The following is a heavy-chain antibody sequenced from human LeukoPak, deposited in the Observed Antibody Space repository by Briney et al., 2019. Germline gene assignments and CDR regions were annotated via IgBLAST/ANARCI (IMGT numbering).Heavy chain of an antibody. D-gene: IGHD6-19*01. CDR1: GGSISSSSYY. J-gene: IGHJ4*02. Sequence: PSETLSLTRTASGGSISSSSYYWGWIRQPPGKGLEWIGSIYYSGSTYYNPSLKSRVTISVDTSKNQFSLKLSSVTAADTAVYYCARQQWLYRRPFDYWGQGTLVTVSS. V-gene: IGHV4-39*01. CDR2: IYYSGST. CDR3: ARQQWLYRRPFDY.